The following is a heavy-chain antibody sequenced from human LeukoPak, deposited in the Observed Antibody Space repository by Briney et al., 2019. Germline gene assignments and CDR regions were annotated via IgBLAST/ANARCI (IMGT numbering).Heavy chain of an antibody. CDR1: GGHIDSFF. Sequence: SETLSLTCTVSGGHIDSFFWNWIRQPPGKGLEWIGYIDNSGGTKYSPSLKSRITMSRDTSKKQFSLKLTSVTAADTAMYYCASGAGWLIDYWGQGTLVSVSS. V-gene: IGHV4-4*08. CDR2: IDNSGGT. CDR3: ASGAGWLIDY. J-gene: IGHJ4*02. D-gene: IGHD6-19*01.